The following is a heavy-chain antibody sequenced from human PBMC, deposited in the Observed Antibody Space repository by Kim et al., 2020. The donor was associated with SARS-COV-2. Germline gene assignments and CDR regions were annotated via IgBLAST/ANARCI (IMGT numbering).Heavy chain of an antibody. D-gene: IGHD3-22*01. CDR1: GFTFSSYA. V-gene: IGHV3-64*01. CDR2: ISSNGGST. J-gene: IGHJ5*02. Sequence: GGSLRLSCAASGFTFSSYAMHWVRQAPGKGLEYVSAISSNGGSTYYANSVKGRFTISRDNSKNTLYLQMGSLRAEDMAVYYCARDFSAVIVVDNWFDPWGQGTLVTVSS. CDR3: ARDFSAVIVVDNWFDP.